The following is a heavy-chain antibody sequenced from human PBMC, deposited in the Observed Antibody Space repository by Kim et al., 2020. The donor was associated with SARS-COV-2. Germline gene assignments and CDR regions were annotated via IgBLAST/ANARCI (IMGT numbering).Heavy chain of an antibody. J-gene: IGHJ6*02. CDR1: GGSISSSSYY. CDR2: IYYSGST. D-gene: IGHD5-12*01. Sequence: SETLSLTCTVSGGSISSSSYYWGWIRQPPGKGLEWIGSIYYSGSTYYNPSLKSRVTISVDTSKNQFSLKLSSVTAADTAVYYCARDHSGFLRWLPGPYGMDVWGQGTTVTVSS. CDR3: ARDHSGFLRWLPGPYGMDV. V-gene: IGHV4-39*07.